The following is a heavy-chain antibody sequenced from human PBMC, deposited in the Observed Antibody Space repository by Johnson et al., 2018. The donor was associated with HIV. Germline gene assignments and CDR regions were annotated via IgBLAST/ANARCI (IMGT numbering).Heavy chain of an antibody. J-gene: IGHJ3*02. CDR1: GFTFSSYA. CDR2: ISYDGSNK. Sequence: QVQLVESGGGLVQPGGSLRLSCAASGFTFSSYAMHWVRQAPGKGLEWVAVISYDGSNKYYADSVKGRFTISSDDSQNTAYLQMNSLKTEDTAVYYCSKFVGYCSGGGCYTPGDIWGQGTMVTVSS. V-gene: IGHV3-30-3*01. D-gene: IGHD2-15*01. CDR3: SKFVGYCSGGGCYTPGDI.